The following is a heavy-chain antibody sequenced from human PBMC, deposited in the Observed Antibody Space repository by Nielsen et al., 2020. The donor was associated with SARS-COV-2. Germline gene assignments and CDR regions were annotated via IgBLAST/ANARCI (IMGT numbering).Heavy chain of an antibody. CDR3: ARHGAHCSGGSCYAYDMDV. D-gene: IGHD2-15*01. J-gene: IGHJ6*01. CDR1: GYNFTYYW. CDR2: INPADSNA. V-gene: IGHV5-10-1*01. Sequence: GESLKISCKGSGYNFTYYWINWVRQMPGKGLEWMGRINPADSNAKYSPSFQGHVTISLDKSISTAYLQWSSLKAADIAIYYCARHGAHCSGGSCYAYDMDVWGQGTTVTVSS.